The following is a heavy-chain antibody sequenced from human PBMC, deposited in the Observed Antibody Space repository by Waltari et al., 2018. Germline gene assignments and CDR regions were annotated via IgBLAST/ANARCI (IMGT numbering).Heavy chain of an antibody. CDR2: IRSSMGAI. Sequence: EVQLVESGGGLVQPGGSLRLSCAASGLTFNSHAMNWVRQAPGKGLDWVSYIRSSMGAIYYADSVKGRFTISRDNAKNSLYLQMNSLRADDTAVYYCASDPSIGSNLYRYFDFWGQGTLVTVSS. CDR1: GLTFNSHA. V-gene: IGHV3-48*01. CDR3: ASDPSIGSNLYRYFDF. D-gene: IGHD2-8*01. J-gene: IGHJ4*02.